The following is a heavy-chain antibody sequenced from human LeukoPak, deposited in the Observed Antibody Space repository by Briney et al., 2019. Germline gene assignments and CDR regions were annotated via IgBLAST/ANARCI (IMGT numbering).Heavy chain of an antibody. CDR1: GGSISSGSYY. J-gene: IGHJ3*02. CDR2: IYTSGST. D-gene: IGHD3-3*01. V-gene: IGHV4-61*02. CDR3: ARVEILEWLREGSGAFDI. Sequence: SETLSLTCTVSGGSISSGSYYWSWIRQPAGKGLEWIGRIYTSGSTNYNPSLKSRVTISVDTSKNQFSLKLSSVTAADTAVYYCARVEILEWLREGSGAFDIWGQGTMVTVSS.